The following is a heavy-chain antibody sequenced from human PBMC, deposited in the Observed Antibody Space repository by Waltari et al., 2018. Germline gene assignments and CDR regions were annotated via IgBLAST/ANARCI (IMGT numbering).Heavy chain of an antibody. V-gene: IGHV1-2*06. CDR1: GYTFTGYY. CDR2: INPNIGAT. Sequence: VQLVQSGAEVKKPGASVKVSCKASGYTFTGYYMHWVRQAPGQGLEWMGRINPNIGATNYAQKFQGRVTMTRDTSISTAYMELSRLRSDDTAVYYCARVDYCGSGYYYGTDVWGQGTTVTVSS. J-gene: IGHJ6*02. D-gene: IGHD3-10*01. CDR3: ARVDYCGSGYYYGTDV.